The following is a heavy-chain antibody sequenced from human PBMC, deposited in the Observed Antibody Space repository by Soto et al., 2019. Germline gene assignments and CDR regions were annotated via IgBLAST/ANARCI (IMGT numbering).Heavy chain of an antibody. Sequence: SETLSLTCTVSGGSISSSSYYWGWIRQPPGKGLEWIGSIYYSGSTYYNPSLKSRVTMSVDTSKKQLSLRLRSVTAADTAVYYCARLHCDSPNCVPLDPWGQGTLVTVSS. V-gene: IGHV4-39*01. J-gene: IGHJ5*02. D-gene: IGHD2-2*01. CDR2: IYYSGST. CDR1: GGSISSSSYY. CDR3: ARLHCDSPNCVPLDP.